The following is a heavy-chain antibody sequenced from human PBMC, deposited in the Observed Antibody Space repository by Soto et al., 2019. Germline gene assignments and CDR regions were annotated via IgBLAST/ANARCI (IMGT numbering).Heavy chain of an antibody. CDR2: IRYGGNT. Sequence: SETLSLTCTVSGGSVRSSNYYWAWIRQPPGKGREWIGSIRYGGNTYSNPSLNSRLTISVDTSNTHISLRLSSVTAADTAIYSCATGNIDFWSGYKYFYYGMDVWGQGTTVTVSS. CDR1: GGSVRSSNYY. D-gene: IGHD3-3*01. V-gene: IGHV4-39*02. CDR3: ATGNIDFWSGYKYFYYGMDV. J-gene: IGHJ6*02.